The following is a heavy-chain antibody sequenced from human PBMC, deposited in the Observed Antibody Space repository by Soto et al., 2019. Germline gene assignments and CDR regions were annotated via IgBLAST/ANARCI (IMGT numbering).Heavy chain of an antibody. D-gene: IGHD2-2*01. V-gene: IGHV1-69*05. CDR3: APHLPAAGYYHGIGG. CDR1: GGTFSSYA. Sequence: QVQLVQSGAEVKKPGSSVKVSCKASGGTFSSYAISWVRQAPGQGLEWMGGIISIFGTANYAQKFQGRVKVTPEESPSPAYMGASHLESGDTAGEFCAPHLPAAGYYHGIGGLGQGTTVTVSS. CDR2: IISIFGTA. J-gene: IGHJ6*02.